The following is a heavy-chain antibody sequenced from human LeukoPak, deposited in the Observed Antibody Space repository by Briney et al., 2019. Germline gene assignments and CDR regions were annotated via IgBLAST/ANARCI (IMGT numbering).Heavy chain of an antibody. V-gene: IGHV3-30*02. CDR1: GFTFSSYG. CDR2: IRYDGGNK. J-gene: IGHJ6*03. CDR3: AKAPDYYGSGSYYKTRYYYYYMDV. D-gene: IGHD3-10*01. Sequence: QPGGSLRLSCAASGFTFSSYGMHWVRQAPGKGLEWVAFIRYDGGNKYYADSVKGRFTISRDNSKNTLYLQMNSLRAEDTAVYYCAKAPDYYGSGSYYKTRYYYYYMDVWGKGTTVTVSS.